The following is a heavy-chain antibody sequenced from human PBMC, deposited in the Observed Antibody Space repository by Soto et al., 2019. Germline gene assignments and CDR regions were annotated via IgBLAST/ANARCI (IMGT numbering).Heavy chain of an antibody. CDR3: ARHGDYYGSGSYYWFDP. J-gene: IGHJ5*02. V-gene: IGHV5-10-1*03. CDR2: IDPSDSYT. Sequence: EVQLVQSGAEVKKPGESLRISCKGSGYSFTSYWISWVRQMPGKGLEWMGRIDPSDSYTNYSPSFQGHVTISADKSISTAYLQWSSLKASDTAMYYCARHGDYYGSGSYYWFDPWGQGTLVTVSS. CDR1: GYSFTSYW. D-gene: IGHD3-10*01.